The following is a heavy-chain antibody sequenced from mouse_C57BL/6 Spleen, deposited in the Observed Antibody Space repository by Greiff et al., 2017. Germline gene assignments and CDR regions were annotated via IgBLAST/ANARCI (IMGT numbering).Heavy chain of an antibody. CDR2: IYPGSGST. D-gene: IGHD1-1*01. J-gene: IGHJ2*01. V-gene: IGHV1-55*01. CDR3: ARCQFITTAYFDY. Sequence: QVQLQQSGAELVKPGASVKMSCKASGYTFTSYWITWVKQRPGQGLEWIGDIYPGSGSTNYNEKFKSKATLTVDTSSSTAYMQLSSLTSEDSAVYYCARCQFITTAYFDYWGQGTTLTVSS. CDR1: GYTFTSYW.